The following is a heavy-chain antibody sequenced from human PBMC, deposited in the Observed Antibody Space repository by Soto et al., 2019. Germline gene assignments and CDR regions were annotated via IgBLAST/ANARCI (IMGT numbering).Heavy chain of an antibody. CDR2: ISGSGGSA. D-gene: IGHD6-19*01. V-gene: IGHV3-23*04. Sequence: EVQLVESGGGLVQPGGSLRLSCAASGFTFRSYAMSWVRQAPGKGLEWVSSISGSGGSAFYVDSVKGRFTISRDTSKNTLQWQMNSRRADDTAIYYCAKDTAVSGTFVVTFDSWGQGSLVTVSS. J-gene: IGHJ4*02. CDR1: GFTFRSYA. CDR3: AKDTAVSGTFVVTFDS.